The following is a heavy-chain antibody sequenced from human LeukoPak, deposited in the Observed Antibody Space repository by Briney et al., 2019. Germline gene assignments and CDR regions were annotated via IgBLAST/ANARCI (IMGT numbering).Heavy chain of an antibody. CDR3: AGAKGYYDFWSGYYEFDY. V-gene: IGHV3-48*01. D-gene: IGHD3-3*01. CDR1: GFTFSSYS. J-gene: IGHJ4*02. CDR2: ISSSSSTI. Sequence: GGSLRLSCAASGFTFSSYSMNWVRQAPGKGLEWVSYISSSSSTIYYADSVKGRFTISRDNAKNSLYLQMNSLRAEDTAVYYCAGAKGYYDFWSGYYEFDYWGQGTLVTVSS.